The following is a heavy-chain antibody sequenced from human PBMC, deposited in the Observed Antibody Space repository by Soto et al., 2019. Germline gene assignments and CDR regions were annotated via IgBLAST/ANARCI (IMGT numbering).Heavy chain of an antibody. V-gene: IGHV3-49*04. CDR1: GFTFGDYA. CDR3: TRGSTGTTLHYYYGMDV. Sequence: GGSLRLSCTASGFTFGDYAMSWVRQAPGKGLEWVGFIRSKAYGGTTEYAASVKGRFTISRDDSKSIAYLQMNSLKTEDTAVYYCTRGSTGTTLHYYYGMDVWGQGTTVTVSS. D-gene: IGHD1-7*01. CDR2: IRSKAYGGTT. J-gene: IGHJ6*02.